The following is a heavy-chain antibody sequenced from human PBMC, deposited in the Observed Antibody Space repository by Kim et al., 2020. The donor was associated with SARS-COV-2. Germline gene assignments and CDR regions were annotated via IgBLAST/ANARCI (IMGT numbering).Heavy chain of an antibody. CDR3: ARDSIAAAGTHYYYGMDV. D-gene: IGHD6-13*01. V-gene: IGHV3-11*01. J-gene: IGHJ6*02. Sequence: VKGRFTISSANANNSLYLQMNSLRAEDTAVYYCARDSIAAAGTHYYYGMDVWGQGTTVTVSS.